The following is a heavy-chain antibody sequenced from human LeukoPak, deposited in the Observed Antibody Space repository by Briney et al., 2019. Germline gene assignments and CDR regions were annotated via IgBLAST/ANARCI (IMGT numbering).Heavy chain of an antibody. Sequence: LPGGSLRLSCAASGFTSSSYAMHWVRQAPGKGLEWVAVISYDGSNKYYADSVKGRFTISRDNSKNTLYLQMNSLRAEDTAVYYCAREGVAVAGTPFDYWGQGTLVTVSS. CDR3: AREGVAVAGTPFDY. D-gene: IGHD6-19*01. CDR2: ISYDGSNK. CDR1: GFTSSSYA. J-gene: IGHJ4*02. V-gene: IGHV3-30-3*01.